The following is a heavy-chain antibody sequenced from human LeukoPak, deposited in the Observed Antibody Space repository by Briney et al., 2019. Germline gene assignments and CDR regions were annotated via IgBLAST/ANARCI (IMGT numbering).Heavy chain of an antibody. D-gene: IGHD3-3*01. CDR2: IRSKAYGGTT. Sequence: GGSLRLSCTASGFTFGDYAMSWFRQAPGKGLEWVGFIRSKAYGGTTEYAASVKGRFTISRDDSKSIAYLQMNNLKTEDTAVYYCTREEPYYDFWSGYFDAFDIWGQGTMVTVSS. J-gene: IGHJ3*02. V-gene: IGHV3-49*03. CDR1: GFTFGDYA. CDR3: TREEPYYDFWSGYFDAFDI.